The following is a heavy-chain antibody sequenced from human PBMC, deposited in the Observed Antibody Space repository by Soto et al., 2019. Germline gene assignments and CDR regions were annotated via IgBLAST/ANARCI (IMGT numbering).Heavy chain of an antibody. CDR3: ARDGGFDILTGLYLARYSFAY. CDR2: ISSSSSYI. V-gene: IGHV3-21*01. CDR1: GFTFSSYS. D-gene: IGHD3-9*01. J-gene: IGHJ4*02. Sequence: EVQLVESGGGLVKPGGSLRLSCAASGFTFSSYSMNWVRQAPGKGLEWVSSISSSSSYIYYADSVKGRFTISRDNAKNSLDLQRTILRSEDTAVYYCARDGGFDILTGLYLARYSFAYSGQGTLVTVSS.